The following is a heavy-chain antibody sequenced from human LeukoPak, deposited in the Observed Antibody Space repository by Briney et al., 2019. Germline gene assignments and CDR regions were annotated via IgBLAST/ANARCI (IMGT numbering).Heavy chain of an antibody. V-gene: IGHV3-43D*03. D-gene: IGHD6-19*01. Sequence: PGGSLRLSCAASGFTFDDYAMHWVRQAPGKGLEWVSLISWDGGSTYYADSVKGRFTISRDNAKNSLYLQMNSLRAEDTAVYYCARDWAVAGTAYWGQGTLVTVSS. CDR1: GFTFDDYA. CDR3: ARDWAVAGTAY. J-gene: IGHJ4*02. CDR2: ISWDGGST.